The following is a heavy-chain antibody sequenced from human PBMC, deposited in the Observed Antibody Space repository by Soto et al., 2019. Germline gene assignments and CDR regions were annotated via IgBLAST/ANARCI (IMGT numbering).Heavy chain of an antibody. D-gene: IGHD2-2*01. CDR3: AKDNIVVVPAAIEDYYYMDV. V-gene: IGHV3-23*01. J-gene: IGHJ6*03. CDR2: ISGSGGST. Sequence: GGSLRLSCAASGFTFSSYAMSWVRQAPGKGLEWVSAISGSGGSTYYADSVKGRFTISRDNSKNTLYLQMNSLRAEDTAVYYCAKDNIVVVPAAIEDYYYMDVWGKGTTVTVSS. CDR1: GFTFSSYA.